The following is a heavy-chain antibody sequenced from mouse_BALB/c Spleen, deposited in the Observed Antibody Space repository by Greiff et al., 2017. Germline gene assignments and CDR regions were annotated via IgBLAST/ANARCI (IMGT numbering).Heavy chain of an antibody. J-gene: IGHJ4*01. CDR2: ISSGGSYT. Sequence: EVQLQQSGGGLVKPGGSLKLSCAASGFTFSSYAMSWVRQTPEKRLEWVATISSGGSYTYYPDSVKGRFTISRDNAKNTLYLQMSSLRSEDTAMYYCATLMDYAMDYWGQGTSVTVSS. CDR3: ATLMDYAMDY. CDR1: GFTFSSYA. D-gene: IGHD1-1*02. V-gene: IGHV5-9-3*01.